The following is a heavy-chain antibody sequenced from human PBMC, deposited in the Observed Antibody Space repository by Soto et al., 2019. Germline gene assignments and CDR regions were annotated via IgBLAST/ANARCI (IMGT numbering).Heavy chain of an antibody. CDR2: ISGSGGST. V-gene: IGHV3-23*01. CDR1: GFTFSSYA. CDR3: AKDSSPSGYDFWFDP. Sequence: AGGCMELSSAASGFTFSSYAMSWVRLAPGKGLEWVSAISGSGGSTYYADSVKGRFTISRDNSKNTLYLQMNSLRAEDTAVYYCAKDSSPSGYDFWFDPWGQGTLVTVSS. J-gene: IGHJ5*02. D-gene: IGHD5-12*01.